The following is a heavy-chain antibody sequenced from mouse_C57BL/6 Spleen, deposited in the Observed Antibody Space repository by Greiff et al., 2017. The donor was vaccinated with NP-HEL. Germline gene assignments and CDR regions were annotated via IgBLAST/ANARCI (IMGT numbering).Heavy chain of an antibody. CDR1: GYTFTSYW. D-gene: IGHD2-2*01. Sequence: DVQLQESGTVLARPGASVKMSCKTSGYTFTSYWMHWVKQRPGQGLEWIGAIYPGNSDTSYNQKFKGKAKLTAVTSASTAYMELSSLTNEDSAVYYCTRRVYYGYDGSLMDYWGQGTSVTVSS. CDR3: TRRVYYGYDGSLMDY. J-gene: IGHJ4*01. V-gene: IGHV1-5*01. CDR2: IYPGNSDT.